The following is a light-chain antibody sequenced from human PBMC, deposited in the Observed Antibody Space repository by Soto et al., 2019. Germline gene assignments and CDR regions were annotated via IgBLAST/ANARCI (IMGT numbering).Light chain of an antibody. Sequence: QSALTQPASVSGSPGQSITISCTGTSSDVGTYNYVSWYQQYPGKAPKLMIYAVSNRPSGVSNRFSGSKSGNTASLTISGLQSEDEADYYCSSYSGTSALVIFGGGTQLTVL. V-gene: IGLV2-14*01. CDR1: SSDVGTYNY. CDR2: AVS. CDR3: SSYSGTSALVI. J-gene: IGLJ2*01.